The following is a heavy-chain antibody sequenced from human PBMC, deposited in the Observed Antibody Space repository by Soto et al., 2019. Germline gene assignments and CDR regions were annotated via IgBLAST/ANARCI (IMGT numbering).Heavy chain of an antibody. CDR2: INPSDGST. J-gene: IGHJ6*02. CDR3: ARGGSRPAFCYYSGIDV. D-gene: IGHD6-13*01. CDR1: GYSVANYF. Sequence: QVHLVQSGAEVREPGASVKVSCKASGYSVANYFMHWVRQAPGQGLEWLGVINPSDGSTTYAQKFQGRVTMTWDTYTNTVYMGMRSLRSEDTAIFYCARGGSRPAFCYYSGIDVWGQGTTITVS. V-gene: IGHV1-46*01.